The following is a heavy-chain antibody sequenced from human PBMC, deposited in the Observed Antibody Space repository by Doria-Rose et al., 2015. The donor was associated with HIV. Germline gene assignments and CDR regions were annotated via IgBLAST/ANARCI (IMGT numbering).Heavy chain of an antibody. D-gene: IGHD2-2*02. CDR3: AREAFDIVLVPASIPGFQEDNLYYHYYGVDI. CDR2: IYSSGNT. J-gene: IGHJ6*02. V-gene: IGHV4-30-4*01. Sequence: QVQLQESGPGLVKPSQTLSLTCTVSGGSINRGDYYWNWIRQSPGKGLEWIGSIYSSGNTYYNPSLTGRVTIRLDTSKNQCSLQLTSWTAADTAVYYCAREAFDIVLVPASIPGFQEDNLYYHYYGVDIWGQGTTVTVSS. CDR1: GGSINRGDYY.